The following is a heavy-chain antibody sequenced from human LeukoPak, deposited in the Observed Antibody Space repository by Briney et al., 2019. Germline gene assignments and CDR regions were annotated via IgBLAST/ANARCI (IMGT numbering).Heavy chain of an antibody. J-gene: IGHJ3*02. V-gene: IGHV3-30-3*01. D-gene: IGHD2-2*01. Sequence: PGGSLRLSCAASGFTFSSYAMSWVRQAPGKGLEWVAVISHDGSNKYYADSVKGRFTISRDNSKNTLYLQMNSLRAEDTAVYYCARSIVVVPAAPDHDAFDIWGQGTMVTVSS. CDR3: ARSIVVVPAAPDHDAFDI. CDR2: ISHDGSNK. CDR1: GFTFSSYA.